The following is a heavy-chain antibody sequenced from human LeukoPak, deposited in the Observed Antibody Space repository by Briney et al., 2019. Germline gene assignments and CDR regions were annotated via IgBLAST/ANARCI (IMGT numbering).Heavy chain of an antibody. CDR2: IIPIFGTA. J-gene: IGHJ6*04. Sequence: ASVKVSCKASGGTFSSYAISWVRQAPGQGLEWVGGIIPIFGTANYAQKFQGRVTITADKSTSTAYMELSSLRSEDTAVYYCARAGGPLFDGNYYYGMDVWGKGTTVTVSS. V-gene: IGHV1-69*06. CDR3: ARAGGPLFDGNYYYGMDV. CDR1: GGTFSSYA. D-gene: IGHD2-8*02.